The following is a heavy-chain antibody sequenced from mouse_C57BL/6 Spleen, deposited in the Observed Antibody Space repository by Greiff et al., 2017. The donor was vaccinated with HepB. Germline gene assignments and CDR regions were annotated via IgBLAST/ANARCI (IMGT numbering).Heavy chain of an antibody. Sequence: VHVKQSGTVLARPGASVKMSCKTSGYTFTSYWMHWVKQRPGQGLEWIGAIYPGNSDTSYNQKFKGKAKLTAVTSASTAYMELSSLTNEDSAVYYCTREQTGTRYFDYWGQGTTLTVSS. J-gene: IGHJ2*01. CDR1: GYTFTSYW. D-gene: IGHD4-1*01. V-gene: IGHV1-5*01. CDR2: IYPGNSDT. CDR3: TREQTGTRYFDY.